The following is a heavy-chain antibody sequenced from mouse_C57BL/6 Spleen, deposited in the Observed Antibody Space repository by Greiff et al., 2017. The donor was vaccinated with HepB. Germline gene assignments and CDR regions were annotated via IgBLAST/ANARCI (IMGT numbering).Heavy chain of an antibody. CDR1: GYTFTSYW. J-gene: IGHJ2*01. D-gene: IGHD2-3*01. V-gene: IGHV1-59*01. Sequence: QVQLQQPGAELVRPGTSVKLSCKASGYTFTSYWMHWVKQRPGQGLEWIGVIDPSDSYTNYNQKFKGKATLTVDTSSSTAYMQLSSLTSEDSAVYYCAGGDGCPHYFDYWRQGTTLTVAS. CDR2: IDPSDSYT. CDR3: AGGDGCPHYFDY.